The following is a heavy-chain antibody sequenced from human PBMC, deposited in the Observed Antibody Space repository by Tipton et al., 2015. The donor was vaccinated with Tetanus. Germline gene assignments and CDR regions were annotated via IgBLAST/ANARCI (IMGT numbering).Heavy chain of an antibody. CDR1: GFTFSSYS. CDR3: AKVPSYCGGDCYSN. J-gene: IGHJ4*02. Sequence: SLRLSCAASGFTFSSYSMNWVRQAPGKGLEWVSAISGSGGSTYYADSVKGRFTISRDNSKNTLYLQMNSLRAEDTAVYYCAKVPSYCGGDCYSNWGQGTLVTVSS. D-gene: IGHD2-21*02. CDR2: ISGSGGST. V-gene: IGHV3-23*01.